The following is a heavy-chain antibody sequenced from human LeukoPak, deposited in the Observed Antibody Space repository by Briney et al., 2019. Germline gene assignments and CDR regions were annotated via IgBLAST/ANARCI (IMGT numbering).Heavy chain of an antibody. CDR2: ISAYNGNT. D-gene: IGHD1-7*01. Sequence: GASVKVSCKASGYTFTSYGISWVRQAPGQGLEWMGWISAYNGNTNYAQKLQGRVTMTTDTSTSTAYMELSSLRSDDTAVYYCARDLGHLRYNWNYRASYYYYMDVWGKGTTVTVSS. V-gene: IGHV1-18*01. CDR1: GYTFTSYG. CDR3: ARDLGHLRYNWNYRASYYYYMDV. J-gene: IGHJ6*03.